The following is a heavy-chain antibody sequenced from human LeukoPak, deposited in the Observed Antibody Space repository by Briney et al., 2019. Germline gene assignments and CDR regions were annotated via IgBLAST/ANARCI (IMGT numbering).Heavy chain of an antibody. J-gene: IGHJ4*02. CDR2: ISPSTSDI. V-gene: IGHV3-21*01. CDR1: GFTVSNNY. CDR3: ARGALTMLRGVTPPDY. Sequence: GGSLRLSCAASGFTVSNNYMSWVRQAPGKGLEWVSSISPSTSDIHYADSVKGRFTISRDNAKISLYLQMNSLRAEDTAVYYCARGALTMLRGVTPPDYWGQGTLVTVSS. D-gene: IGHD3-10*01.